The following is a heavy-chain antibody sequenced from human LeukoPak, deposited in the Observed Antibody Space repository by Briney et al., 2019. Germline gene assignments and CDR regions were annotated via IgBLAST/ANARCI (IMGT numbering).Heavy chain of an antibody. V-gene: IGHV4-39*07. CDR3: ARELEDIVVVVAATRGWFDP. CDR1: GGSISSSSYY. J-gene: IGHJ5*02. Sequence: SETLSLTCTVSGGSISSSSYYWGWIRQPPGKGLEWIGSIYYSGSTYYNPSLKSRVTISVDTSKNQFSLKLSSVTAADTAVYYCARELEDIVVVVAATRGWFDPWGREPWSPSPQ. D-gene: IGHD2-15*01. CDR2: IYYSGST.